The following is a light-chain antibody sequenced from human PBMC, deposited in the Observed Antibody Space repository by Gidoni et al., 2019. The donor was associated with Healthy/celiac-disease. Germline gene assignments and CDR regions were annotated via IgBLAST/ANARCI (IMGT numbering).Light chain of an antibody. Sequence: QSALTQPRSVSGSPGQSVTISCTGTSSDVGGYNYVSWYQQHPGKAPKLLIYYVSTRPSGVPDRFSGSTSGNSASLTISGLQAEDEADYYCCSYAGSYTWVFGGGTKLTVL. V-gene: IGLV2-11*01. CDR3: CSYAGSYTWV. J-gene: IGLJ3*02. CDR1: SSDVGGYNY. CDR2: YVS.